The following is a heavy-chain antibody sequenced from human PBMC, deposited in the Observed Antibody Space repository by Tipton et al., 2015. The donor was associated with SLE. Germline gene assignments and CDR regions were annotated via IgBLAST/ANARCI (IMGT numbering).Heavy chain of an antibody. D-gene: IGHD6-19*01. Sequence: TLSLTCAVYGGSFSGYYWTWIRQAPNTGLEWIGEINHSGSANYHPSLKSRVTMAIETSQNQFSLEVISVTAADTAVDYCARGGRSGDRRGPSWGQGSLVTVSS. J-gene: IGHJ4*02. CDR1: GGSFSGYY. V-gene: IGHV4-34*01. CDR2: INHSGSA. CDR3: ARGGRSGDRRGPS.